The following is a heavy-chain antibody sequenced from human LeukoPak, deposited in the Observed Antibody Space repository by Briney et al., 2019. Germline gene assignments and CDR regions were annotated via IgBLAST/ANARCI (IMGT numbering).Heavy chain of an antibody. CDR2: IDYSGTS. Sequence: PSETLSLTCSVSGGSISSRSYSWGWIRQPPGKGLEWIGNIDYSGTSYYTPSLKSRITISVDTSKNQFSLRLSSVTAADTAVYYCARDDLRSDWFDPWGQGTPVIVSS. CDR3: ARDDLRSDWFDP. J-gene: IGHJ5*02. V-gene: IGHV4-39*07. CDR1: GGSISSRSYS.